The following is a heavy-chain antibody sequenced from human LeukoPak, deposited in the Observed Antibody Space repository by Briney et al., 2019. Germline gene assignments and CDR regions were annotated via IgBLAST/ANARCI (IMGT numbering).Heavy chain of an antibody. CDR1: GFTLSDYY. V-gene: IGHV3-11*01. J-gene: IGHJ4*02. D-gene: IGHD3-22*01. CDR2: ITSSGTTI. CDR3: ARDGRYHYDHSGYPLDY. Sequence: GGSLRLSCAASGFTLSDYYMTWIRQVPGKGLEWVLYITSSGTTIYYADSVKGRFTISRDNAKNSLFLQMNSLRAEDTAVYYCARDGRYHYDHSGYPLDYWRQGTLLTVSS.